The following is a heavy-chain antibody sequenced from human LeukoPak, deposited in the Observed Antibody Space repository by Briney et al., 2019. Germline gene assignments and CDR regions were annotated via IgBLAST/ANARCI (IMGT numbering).Heavy chain of an antibody. V-gene: IGHV4-59*08. CDR3: ARANYYDNSGYSRGAFDI. Sequence: PSETLSLTCTVSGGSISSYYWSWIRQPPGKGLEWVGYIYYSGSTNYNPSLKSRVTISVDTSKNQFSLKLSSVTAADTAMYYCARANYYDNSGYSRGAFDIWGQGTMVTVSS. J-gene: IGHJ3*02. D-gene: IGHD3-22*01. CDR2: IYYSGST. CDR1: GGSISSYY.